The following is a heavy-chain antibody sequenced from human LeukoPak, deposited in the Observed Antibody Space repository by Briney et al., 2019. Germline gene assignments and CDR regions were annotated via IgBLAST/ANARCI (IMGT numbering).Heavy chain of an antibody. CDR2: ISGSGGST. CDR3: AKRPGIAAAGTYYFDY. D-gene: IGHD6-13*01. J-gene: IGHJ4*02. Sequence: GGSLRLSCAASGFTFSSYAMTWVRQAPGKGLEWVSVISGSGGSTSYADSVKGRFTISRDNSKNTLYLQMNSLRAEDTAEYYCAKRPGIAAAGTYYFDYWGQGTLVTVSS. CDR1: GFTFSSYA. V-gene: IGHV3-23*01.